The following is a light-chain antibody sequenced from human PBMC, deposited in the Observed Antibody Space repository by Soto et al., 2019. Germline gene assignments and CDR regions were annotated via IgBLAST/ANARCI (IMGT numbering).Light chain of an antibody. V-gene: IGLV2-23*01. CDR3: CSYAGSSTWV. J-gene: IGLJ3*02. Sequence: QSALTQPASVSGSPGQSITISCTGTRSDVGSYNLVSWYQQHPGKAPKLMIYEGSKRPSGVSNRFSGSKSGNTASLTISGLQAEDEGDYYCCSYAGSSTWVFGGGTKLTVL. CDR2: EGS. CDR1: RSDVGSYNL.